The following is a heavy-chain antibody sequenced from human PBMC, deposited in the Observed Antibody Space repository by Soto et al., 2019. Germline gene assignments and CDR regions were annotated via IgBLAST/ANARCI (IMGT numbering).Heavy chain of an antibody. CDR2: ISGSGGST. J-gene: IGHJ4*02. CDR1: GFTFSSYA. CDR3: XXXXXXXXXXXXKDFDY. Sequence: EVQLLESGGGLVQPGGSLRLSCAASGFTFSSYAMSWVRQAPGKGLEWVSAISGSGGSTYYADSVKGRFTISRDNSKXTLXXXXXXXXXXXXXXXXXXXXXXXXXXXXXKDFDYWGQGTLVTVSS. V-gene: IGHV3-23*01.